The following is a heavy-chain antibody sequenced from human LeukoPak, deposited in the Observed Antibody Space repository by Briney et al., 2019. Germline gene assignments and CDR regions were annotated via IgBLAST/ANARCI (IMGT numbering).Heavy chain of an antibody. J-gene: IGHJ6*02. Sequence: ASVKVSCKAPGGTFSNYAISWVRQAPGQGLEWMGVINPSGGSTTYAQKFQGRVTMTRDTSTSIVYMELSSLRSEDTAVYYCARDPTYCGGNCYSGKYYYGMDVWGQGTTVTVSS. V-gene: IGHV1-46*01. CDR2: INPSGGST. CDR3: ARDPTYCGGNCYSGKYYYGMDV. CDR1: GGTFSNYA. D-gene: IGHD2-21*02.